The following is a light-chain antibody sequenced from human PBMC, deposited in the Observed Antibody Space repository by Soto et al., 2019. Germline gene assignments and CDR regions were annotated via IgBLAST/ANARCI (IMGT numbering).Light chain of an antibody. CDR1: QSISSY. Sequence: DIQMTQSASSLSASVGDRVTITCRPSQSISSYLSWYQQKPGKAPKLLIYDASSLESGVPSRFSGSGSGTEFTLTISSLQPDDFATYYCQQYNSYSWTFGQGTKVDI. CDR3: QQYNSYSWT. V-gene: IGKV1-5*01. CDR2: DAS. J-gene: IGKJ1*01.